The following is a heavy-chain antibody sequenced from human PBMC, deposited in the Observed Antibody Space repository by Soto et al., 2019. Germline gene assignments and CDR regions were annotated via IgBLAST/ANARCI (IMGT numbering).Heavy chain of an antibody. CDR1: GFTFSSYA. CDR2: ISGSGGST. CDR3: AKDLWPHYYDSSGYLPCAFDI. V-gene: IGHV3-23*01. J-gene: IGHJ3*02. Sequence: HPGGSLRLSCAASGFTFSSYAMSWVRQAPGKGLEWVSAISGSGGSTYYADSVKGRFTISRDNSKNTLYLQMNSLRAEDTAVYYCAKDLWPHYYDSSGYLPCAFDIWGQGTMVTVSS. D-gene: IGHD3-22*01.